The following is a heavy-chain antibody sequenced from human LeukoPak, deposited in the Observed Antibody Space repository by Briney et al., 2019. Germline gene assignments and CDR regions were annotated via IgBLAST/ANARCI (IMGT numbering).Heavy chain of an antibody. CDR3: ARDQGYTYGHTHYFDF. V-gene: IGHV4-4*07. J-gene: IGHJ4*02. Sequence: SETLSLTCTVSGASINPYYWSWIRQSAGGGLEWIGRVYASGTTNYNRSLSLNGRVTMSVDMSKNHFSLKLISVTAADTAVYYCARDQGYTYGHTHYFDFWGQGIQVTVSS. CDR1: GASINPYY. D-gene: IGHD2-15*01. CDR2: VYASGTT.